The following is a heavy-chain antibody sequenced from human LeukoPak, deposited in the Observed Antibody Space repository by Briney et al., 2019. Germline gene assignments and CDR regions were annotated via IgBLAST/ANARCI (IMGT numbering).Heavy chain of an antibody. CDR3: ARSLVVPTAVTNRLDP. V-gene: IGHV1-2*02. CDR1: GYTFTGYY. D-gene: IGHD6-13*01. Sequence: ASVKVSCKASGYTFTGYYVHWVRQAPGQGLEWMGWIIPNSGGTNYAQNFQGRVTMTRDTSISTAYMELSGLTSDDTAVYYCARSLVVPTAVTNRLDPWGPGTLVTVSS. J-gene: IGHJ5*02. CDR2: IIPNSGGT.